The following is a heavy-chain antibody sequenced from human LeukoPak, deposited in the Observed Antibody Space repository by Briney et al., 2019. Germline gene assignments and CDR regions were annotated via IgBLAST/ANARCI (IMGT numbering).Heavy chain of an antibody. CDR2: IYYSGST. V-gene: IGHV4-61*08. J-gene: IGHJ3*02. CDR1: GASVSSGGYY. D-gene: IGHD1-26*01. CDR3: ARGGAAFDI. Sequence: PSETLSLTCTVSGASVSSGGYYRSWLRQPPGKGLEWIGYIYYSGSTYYNPSLKSRVTISVDTSKNQFSLKLSSVTAADTAVYYCARGGAAFDIWGQGTMVTVSS.